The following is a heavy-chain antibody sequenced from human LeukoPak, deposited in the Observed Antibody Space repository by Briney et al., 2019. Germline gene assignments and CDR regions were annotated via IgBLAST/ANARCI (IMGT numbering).Heavy chain of an antibody. Sequence: ASVKVSCKASVYTFTSYVISWVRQAPGQGLEWMGWISAYNCNTNYAQKLQGRVTMPTDTSTSTAYMELRSLRSDDTAVYYCARVKGNYYDSSGYFHFDYWGQGTLVTLSS. J-gene: IGHJ4*02. CDR1: VYTFTSYV. CDR2: ISAYNCNT. V-gene: IGHV1-18*01. CDR3: ARVKGNYYDSSGYFHFDY. D-gene: IGHD3-22*01.